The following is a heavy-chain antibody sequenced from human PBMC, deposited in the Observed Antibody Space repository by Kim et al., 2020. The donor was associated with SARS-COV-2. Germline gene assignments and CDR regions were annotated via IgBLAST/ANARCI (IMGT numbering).Heavy chain of an antibody. CDR3: ARDLFGGYTDY. V-gene: IGHV4-59*01. D-gene: IGHD3-10*01. Sequence: TNYNPSLKSRVTISVDTSKNQFSLKLSSVTAADTAVYYCARDLFGGYTDYWGQGTLVTVSS. J-gene: IGHJ4*02. CDR2: T.